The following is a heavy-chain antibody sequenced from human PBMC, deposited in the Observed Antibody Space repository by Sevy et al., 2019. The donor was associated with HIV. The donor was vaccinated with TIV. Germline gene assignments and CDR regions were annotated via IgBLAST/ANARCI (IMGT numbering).Heavy chain of an antibody. J-gene: IGHJ5*02. CDR3: ARCIAARPDYNWFDP. V-gene: IGHV1-69*13. CDR1: GGTFSSYA. Sequence: ASVKVSCKASGGTFSSYAISWARQAPGRGLEWMGGIIPIFVTANYAQKFQGRVTITADESTSTAYMELSSLRSEDTAVYYCARCIAARPDYNWFDPWGQGTLVTVSS. D-gene: IGHD6-6*01. CDR2: IIPIFVTA.